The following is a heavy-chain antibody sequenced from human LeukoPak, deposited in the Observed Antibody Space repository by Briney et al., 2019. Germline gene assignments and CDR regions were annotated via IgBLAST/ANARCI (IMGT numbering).Heavy chain of an antibody. CDR1: GGSISSYY. CDR3: ARSGAGITMASDAFDI. CDR2: IYTSGCT. V-gene: IGHV4-4*07. D-gene: IGHD3-10*01. J-gene: IGHJ3*02. Sequence: SETLSLTCTVSGGSISSYYWSWIRQPAGKGLEWIGRIYTSGCTNYNPSLKSRVTISVDTSKNQFSLKLSSVTAADTAVYYCARSGAGITMASDAFDIWGQGTMVTVSS.